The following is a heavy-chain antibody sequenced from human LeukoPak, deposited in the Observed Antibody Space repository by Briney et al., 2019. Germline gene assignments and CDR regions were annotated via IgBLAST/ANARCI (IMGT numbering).Heavy chain of an antibody. CDR3: ARLSSGWYFDY. V-gene: IGHV5-51*01. CDR1: GYSFSNYW. D-gene: IGHD6-19*01. Sequence: GESLQISCKASGYSFSNYWIDWVRQMPGKGLEWMGAIYLGDSDTRYSPSFQGQVTISAVKSINTAYLQWSSLKASDTAMYYCARLSSGWYFDYWGQGTLVTVSS. CDR2: IYLGDSDT. J-gene: IGHJ4*02.